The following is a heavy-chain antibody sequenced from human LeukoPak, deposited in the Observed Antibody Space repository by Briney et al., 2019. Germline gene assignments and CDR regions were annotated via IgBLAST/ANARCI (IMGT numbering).Heavy chain of an antibody. CDR2: INHSGST. CDR3: ARISPRRYYYDSSGFYSEVWFDP. CDR1: GGSISSGGYY. V-gene: IGHV4-39*07. D-gene: IGHD3-22*01. J-gene: IGHJ5*02. Sequence: PSQTLSLTCTVSGGSISSGGYYWRWIRQPPGKGLEWIGEINHSGSTNYNPSLKSRVTISVDTSKNQFSLKLSSVTAADTAVYYCARISPRRYYYDSSGFYSEVWFDPWGQGTLVTVSS.